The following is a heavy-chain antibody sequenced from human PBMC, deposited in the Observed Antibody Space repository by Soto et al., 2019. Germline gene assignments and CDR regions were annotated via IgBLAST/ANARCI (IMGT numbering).Heavy chain of an antibody. CDR3: ARGASAYYYDSSGYFDY. J-gene: IGHJ4*02. D-gene: IGHD3-22*01. V-gene: IGHV4-59*01. CDR2: IYYSGST. Sequence: LSLTCTVSGGSISSYYWSWIRQPPGKGLEWIGYIYYSGSTNYNPSLKSRVTISVDTSKNQFSLKLSSVTAADTAVYYCARGASAYYYDSSGYFDYWGQGTLVTV. CDR1: GGSISSYY.